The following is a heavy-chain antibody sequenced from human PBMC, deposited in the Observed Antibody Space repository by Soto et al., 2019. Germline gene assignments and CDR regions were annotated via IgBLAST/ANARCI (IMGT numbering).Heavy chain of an antibody. CDR3: ARGGYGASWRFDY. D-gene: IGHD2-15*01. CDR1: RDTFSTHA. Sequence: QVQLVQSGAEVKKPGSSVKVSCKASRDTFSTHAVSWVRQAPGQGLEWMGGIVPFTRSVYYAEKFQVRVTFTADESTSTAYMELSSLRSEDTAVYYCARGGYGASWRFDYWGQGTLVTVSS. J-gene: IGHJ4*02. V-gene: IGHV1-69*01. CDR2: IVPFTRSV.